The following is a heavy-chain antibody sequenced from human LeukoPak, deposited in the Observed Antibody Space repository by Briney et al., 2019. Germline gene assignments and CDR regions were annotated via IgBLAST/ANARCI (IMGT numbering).Heavy chain of an antibody. CDR2: INWNGGKI. D-gene: IGHD6-6*01. CDR1: GFTFDDYA. Sequence: SLRLSCAASGFTFDDYATHWIRQAPGKGLEWVSGINWNGGKIGYADSVKGRFTISRDSAKSSLYLQMNTLRAEDMAFYYCAKALSSSFTGSSWEYWGQGTLVTVSS. CDR3: AKALSSSFTGSSWEY. J-gene: IGHJ4*02. V-gene: IGHV3-9*03.